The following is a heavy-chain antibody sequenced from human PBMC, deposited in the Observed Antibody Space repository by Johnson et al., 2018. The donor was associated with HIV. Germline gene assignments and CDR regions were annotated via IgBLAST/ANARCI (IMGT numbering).Heavy chain of an antibody. CDR3: ARVGLGDAFDI. J-gene: IGHJ3*02. D-gene: IGHD3-16*01. Sequence: QVQLVESGGGVVQPGRSLRLSCAASEFTFSSYAMHWVRQAPGKGLEWVAVISYDGSKKYYADSVKGRVTISRDNSKNMLYLQMNSLRAEDTAVYYCARVGLGDAFDIWGQGTMVTVSS. CDR2: ISYDGSKK. CDR1: EFTFSSYA. V-gene: IGHV3-30*04.